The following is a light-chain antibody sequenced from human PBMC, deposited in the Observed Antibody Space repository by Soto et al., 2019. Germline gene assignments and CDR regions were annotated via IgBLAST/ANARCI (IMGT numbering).Light chain of an antibody. V-gene: IGKV3-11*01. CDR3: QQRSNWPPALT. Sequence: EIVLTHSPATLSLSPGERATLSCSASQSVSSYLAWYQQKPGQAPRLLIYDASNRATGIPARFSGSGSGTDITLPISSLEPEDFAVYYCQQRSNWPPALTFGGGTKVDIK. CDR1: QSVSSY. CDR2: DAS. J-gene: IGKJ4*01.